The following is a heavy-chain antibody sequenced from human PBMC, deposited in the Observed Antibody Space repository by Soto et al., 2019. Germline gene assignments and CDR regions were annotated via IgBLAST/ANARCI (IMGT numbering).Heavy chain of an antibody. CDR3: AKGRGALTVVSNWFDP. J-gene: IGHJ5*02. CDR1: GFTFEDHA. V-gene: IGHV3-9*01. Sequence: LRLSCAAIGFTFEDHAMHWIRQVPGKGLEWVAGINWNSGITGYADSVKGRFTISRDNANNSLHLEMNSLKSEDTALYYCAKGRGALTVVSNWFDPWGQGTLVTVSS. D-gene: IGHD3-22*01. CDR2: INWNSGIT.